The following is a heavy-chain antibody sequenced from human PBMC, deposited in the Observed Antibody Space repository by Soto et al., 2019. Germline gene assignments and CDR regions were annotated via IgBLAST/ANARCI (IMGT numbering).Heavy chain of an antibody. V-gene: IGHV3-48*03. CDR2: ISSSGSTI. CDR1: GFTFSSYE. CDR3: ARVVDTAMPDY. Sequence: EVQLLESGGGLVQPGGSLRLSCAASGFTFSSYEMNWVRQAPGKGLEWVSYISSSGSTIYYADSVKGRFTISRDNAKNSLYLQMNSLRAEDTAVYYCARVVDTAMPDYWGQGTLVTVSS. D-gene: IGHD5-18*01. J-gene: IGHJ4*02.